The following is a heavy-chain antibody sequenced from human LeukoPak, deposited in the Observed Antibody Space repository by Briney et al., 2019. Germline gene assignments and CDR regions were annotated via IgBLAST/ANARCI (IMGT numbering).Heavy chain of an antibody. Sequence: PSETLSLTCTVSGGSISSYYWSWIRQPPGKGLEWIGNIYYSGSTNYNPSLKSRVTISVDTSKNQFSLKLSSVTAADTAMYYCVRGHNENRYKSAIDIWGQGTMVTVAS. CDR2: IYYSGST. CDR1: GGSISSYY. J-gene: IGHJ3*02. CDR3: VRGHNENRYKSAIDI. V-gene: IGHV4-59*12. D-gene: IGHD5-24*01.